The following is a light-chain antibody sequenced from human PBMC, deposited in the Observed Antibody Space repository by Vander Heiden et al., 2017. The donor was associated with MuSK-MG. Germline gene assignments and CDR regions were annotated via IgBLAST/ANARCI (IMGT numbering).Light chain of an antibody. J-gene: IGKJ3*01. CDR1: QDISNY. Sequence: DIQMTQSPSSLSASVGDRVTITCQASQDISNYLNWFQQKPGKAPKLLIYDASNLETGVPSRFSGSGSGTDFTFTISSLQPEDIGTYYCQQYDNLPPFTFGPGTKVGI. V-gene: IGKV1-33*01. CDR3: QQYDNLPPFT. CDR2: DAS.